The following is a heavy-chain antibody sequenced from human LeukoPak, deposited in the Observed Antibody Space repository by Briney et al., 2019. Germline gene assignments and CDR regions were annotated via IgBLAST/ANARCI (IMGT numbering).Heavy chain of an antibody. CDR3: ARGMYYYGSGSSFDN. V-gene: IGHV3-21*01. CDR2: ISSSSSYI. J-gene: IGHJ4*02. D-gene: IGHD3-10*01. CDR1: GFTFSSYN. Sequence: GGSLRLSCAASGFTFSSYNMNWVRQAPGKGLEGVSSISSSSSYIYYADSVKGRFTISRDNAKNSLYLQMNSLRVEDTAVYYCARGMYYYGSGSSFDNWGQGTLVTVSS.